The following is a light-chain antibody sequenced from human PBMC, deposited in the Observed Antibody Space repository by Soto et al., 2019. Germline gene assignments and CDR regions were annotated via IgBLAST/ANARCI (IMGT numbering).Light chain of an antibody. CDR1: QSVSNF. V-gene: IGKV3-11*01. CDR2: DAS. Sequence: VLTQSPATLSLSPGERATLSCRASQSVSNFLAWYQQKPGQAPRLLIYDASNRATGIPARFSGTGSGTDFTLTISSLEPEDFAVYYCQQRSNWPPSTFGQGTKVDIK. CDR3: QQRSNWPPST. J-gene: IGKJ2*02.